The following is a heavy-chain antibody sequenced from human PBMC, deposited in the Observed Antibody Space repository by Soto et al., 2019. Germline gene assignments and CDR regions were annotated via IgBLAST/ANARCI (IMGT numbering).Heavy chain of an antibody. CDR3: AKDATRSGGVDWETYFNY. CDR1: GFTFRSYA. CDR2: ISGSGGST. J-gene: IGHJ4*02. Sequence: GGSLRLSCAASGFTFRSYAMSWVRQAPGKGLEWVSAISGSGGSTYYADSVKGRFTIPRDNSKNTLYLQMNSLRAEDTAVYYCAKDATRSGGVDWETYFNYWGQGTLFTVSS. D-gene: IGHD2-15*01. V-gene: IGHV3-23*01.